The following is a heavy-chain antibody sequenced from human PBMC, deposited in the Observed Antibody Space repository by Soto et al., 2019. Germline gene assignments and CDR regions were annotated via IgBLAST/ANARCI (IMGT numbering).Heavy chain of an antibody. CDR3: ARDWAARDNWFDP. Sequence: GGSLRLSCAASGFTFSSYWMSWVRQAPGKGLEWVANIKQDGSEKYYVDSVKGRFTISRDNAKNSLYLQMNSLRAEDTAVYYCARDWAARDNWFDPWGQGNLVTLSS. D-gene: IGHD6-6*01. J-gene: IGHJ5*02. CDR2: IKQDGSEK. V-gene: IGHV3-7*01. CDR1: GFTFSSYW.